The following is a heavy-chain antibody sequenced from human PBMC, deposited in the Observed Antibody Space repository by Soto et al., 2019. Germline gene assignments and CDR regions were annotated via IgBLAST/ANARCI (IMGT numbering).Heavy chain of an antibody. D-gene: IGHD3-10*01. CDR2: ISYDGSDT. V-gene: IGHV3-30-3*01. CDR3: ARDQLVRGLITYYFDY. J-gene: IGHJ4*02. CDR1: GFTFSSNA. Sequence: QVQLVESGGGMVQPGRSLRLSCAASGFTFSSNAMHWVRQAPGKGLEWVAVISYDGSDTYYAGSVKGRFTISRDNSKNTLYLQTNSLRAEDTAVYYCARDQLVRGLITYYFDYWGQGTPVTVSS.